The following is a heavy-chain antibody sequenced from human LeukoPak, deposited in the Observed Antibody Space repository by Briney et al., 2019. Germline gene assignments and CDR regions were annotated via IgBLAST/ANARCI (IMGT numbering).Heavy chain of an antibody. Sequence: PSGTLSLTCDVPGGSISSTYWWTWVRQSPGKGLEWIGEIYHSGFTNYNPSLKSRVTISVDKPKNHFSLKLSSVTAADTAVYYCAREDPDRKIDYWGQGTLVTVSS. V-gene: IGHV4-4*02. J-gene: IGHJ4*02. CDR2: IYHSGFT. CDR3: AREDPDRKIDY. D-gene: IGHD1-14*01. CDR1: GGSISSTYW.